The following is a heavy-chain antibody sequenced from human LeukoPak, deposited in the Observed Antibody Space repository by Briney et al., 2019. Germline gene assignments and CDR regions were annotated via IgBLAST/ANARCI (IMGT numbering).Heavy chain of an antibody. J-gene: IGHJ4*02. CDR2: IYSGGST. CDR1: GFTFSSYG. V-gene: IGHV3-66*04. CDR3: ARLLQTIFDY. D-gene: IGHD1/OR15-1a*01. Sequence: GGSLRLSCAASGFTFSSYGMHWVRQAPGKGLEWVSVIYSGGSTYYADSVKGRFTISRDNSKNTLYLQMNSLRAEDTAVYYCARLLQTIFDYWGQGTLVTVSS.